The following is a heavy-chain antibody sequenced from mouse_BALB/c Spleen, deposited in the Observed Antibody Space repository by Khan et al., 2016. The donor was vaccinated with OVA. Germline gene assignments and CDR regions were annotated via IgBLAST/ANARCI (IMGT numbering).Heavy chain of an antibody. CDR1: GYSITGDYA. CDR2: ISYSGNT. J-gene: IGHJ2*02. D-gene: IGHD1-1*01. Sequence: EVQLQESGPGLVKPSQSLSLTCTVTGYSITGDYAWNWIRQCPGNKLEWMGFISYSGNTKYNPSLKSRFSITRDTSKNQFFLQLNSVTTEDTATYYCARVYGGDFDYWGQGTSLTVSS. V-gene: IGHV3-2*02. CDR3: ARVYGGDFDY.